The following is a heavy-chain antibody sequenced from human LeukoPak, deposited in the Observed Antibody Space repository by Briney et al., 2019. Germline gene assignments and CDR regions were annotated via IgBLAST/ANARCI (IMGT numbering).Heavy chain of an antibody. Sequence: PSETLSLTCTVSGGSISSSSYYWGWIRQPPGKGLEWIGSIYYSGSTYYNPSLKSRVTISVDTSKNQFSLKLSSVTAADTAVYYCARGWFGHAFDIWGQGTMVTVSS. D-gene: IGHD3-10*01. CDR1: GGSISSSSYY. CDR2: IYYSGST. V-gene: IGHV4-39*07. J-gene: IGHJ3*02. CDR3: ARGWFGHAFDI.